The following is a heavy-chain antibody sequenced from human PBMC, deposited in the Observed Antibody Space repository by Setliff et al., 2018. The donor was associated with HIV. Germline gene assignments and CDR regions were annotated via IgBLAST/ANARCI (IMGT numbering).Heavy chain of an antibody. D-gene: IGHD2-21*01. J-gene: IGHJ4*02. CDR2: INSDGSTT. Sequence: PGGSLRLSCAASGFTFRNYWMHWVRQSPGKGLMWVSRINSDGSTTTYADSVQGRFTISRDNAKNTVYLQMSSLRVEDTAVYYCARAPPNTVVSFFDCWGQGTPVTVSS. V-gene: IGHV3-74*01. CDR1: GFTFRNYW. CDR3: ARAPPNTVVSFFDC.